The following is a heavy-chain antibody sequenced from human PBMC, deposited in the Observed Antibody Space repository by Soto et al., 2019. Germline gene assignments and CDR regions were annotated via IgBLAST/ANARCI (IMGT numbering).Heavy chain of an antibody. CDR1: GGSISSGGYS. V-gene: IGHV4-31*11. CDR3: AREPQNAYYYDSSGYPHGGWFDP. D-gene: IGHD3-22*01. Sequence: SEPLSLTCAVSGGSISSGGYSWRWIRQHPGKGLEWIGYIYYSGSTYYNPSLKSRVTISVDTSKNQFSLKLSSVTAADTAVYYCAREPQNAYYYDSSGYPHGGWFDPWGQGTLVTVSS. J-gene: IGHJ5*02. CDR2: IYYSGST.